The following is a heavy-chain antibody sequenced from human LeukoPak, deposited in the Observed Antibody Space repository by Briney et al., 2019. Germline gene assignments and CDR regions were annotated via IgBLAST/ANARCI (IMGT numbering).Heavy chain of an antibody. CDR1: GFTFSSYG. Sequence: GGFLRLSCAASGFTFSSYGMHWVRQAPGKGLEWVAVISYDGSNKYYADSVKGRFTISRDNSKNTLYLQMNSLRAEDTAVYYCAKDRRYSSGGRGYYYYGMDVWGQGTTVTVSS. J-gene: IGHJ6*02. V-gene: IGHV3-30*18. D-gene: IGHD6-19*01. CDR3: AKDRRYSSGGRGYYYYGMDV. CDR2: ISYDGSNK.